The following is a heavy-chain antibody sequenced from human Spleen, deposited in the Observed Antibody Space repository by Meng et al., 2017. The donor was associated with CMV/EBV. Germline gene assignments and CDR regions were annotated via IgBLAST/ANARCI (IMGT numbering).Heavy chain of an antibody. CDR3: ARGTGIFDY. J-gene: IGHJ4*02. D-gene: IGHD7-27*01. Sequence: RVSCRASGYPFTSHGITWVRQAPGHGLEWMGWISPSIGSTNYAQKLEDRVTMTTDRSTTTAYLELRSLRYDDTAVYFCARGTGIFDYWGQGTLVTVSS. CDR1: GYPFTSHG. CDR2: ISPSIGST. V-gene: IGHV1-18*04.